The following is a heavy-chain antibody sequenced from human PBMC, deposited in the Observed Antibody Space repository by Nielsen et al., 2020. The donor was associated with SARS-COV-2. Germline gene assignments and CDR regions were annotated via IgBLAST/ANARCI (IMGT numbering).Heavy chain of an antibody. CDR2: MNPNTGNT. J-gene: IGHJ4*02. Sequence: ASVKVSCKASGFTFTRYNINWVRQAPGQGLEWMGWMNPNTGNTGYAEKFQGRVTMTMNTSISTVSMELSSLRSEDTAVYYCAREFLSRLDEWGQGMLVTVSS. D-gene: IGHD3-3*01. CDR1: GFTFTRYN. V-gene: IGHV1-8*01. CDR3: AREFLSRLDE.